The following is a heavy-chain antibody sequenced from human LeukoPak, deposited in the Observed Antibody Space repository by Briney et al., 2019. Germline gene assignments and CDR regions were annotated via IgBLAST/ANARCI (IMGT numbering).Heavy chain of an antibody. D-gene: IGHD4-17*01. CDR3: ARVHDYGDYNSDPGYYFDY. CDR2: ISSSSSYI. Sequence: PGGSLRPSCAASGFTFSSYSMNWVRQAPGKGLEWVSSISSSSSYIYYADSVKGRSTISRDNAKNSLYLQMNSLRAEDTAVYYCARVHDYGDYNSDPGYYFDYWGQGTLVTVSS. CDR1: GFTFSSYS. J-gene: IGHJ4*02. V-gene: IGHV3-21*01.